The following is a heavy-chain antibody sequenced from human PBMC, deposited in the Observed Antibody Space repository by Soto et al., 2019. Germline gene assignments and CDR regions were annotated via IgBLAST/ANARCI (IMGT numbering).Heavy chain of an antibody. CDR2: ISFDGRRQ. Sequence: QVQLVESGGGVVQPGRSLRLSCAASGFTFSNYGMHWVRQAPGKGLEWVAVISFDGRRQYYADSVSGRLTISRDNSNNILYLQMNSLRADDTAVYYCGKYTDYGHYADWFDPWGQGTLVTVSS. CDR1: GFTFSNYG. CDR3: GKYTDYGHYADWFDP. D-gene: IGHD4-17*01. V-gene: IGHV3-30*18. J-gene: IGHJ5*02.